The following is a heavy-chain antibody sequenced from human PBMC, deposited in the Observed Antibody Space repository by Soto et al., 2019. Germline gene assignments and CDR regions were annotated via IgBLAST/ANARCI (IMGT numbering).Heavy chain of an antibody. D-gene: IGHD3-22*01. CDR2: IIPVFGAA. Sequence: QVQLVQSGAEVKMPGSSVRVSCASSGGAFSTSDIGWVRQAPGQGLEWMGGIIPVFGAANYAQKFKGRVTITADESTRTAYLEMGSLKAEDTATYYCARDPRSGWAHDAFDVWGPGTFIIVSS. CDR1: GGAFSTSD. V-gene: IGHV1-69*01. CDR3: ARDPRSGWAHDAFDV. J-gene: IGHJ3*01.